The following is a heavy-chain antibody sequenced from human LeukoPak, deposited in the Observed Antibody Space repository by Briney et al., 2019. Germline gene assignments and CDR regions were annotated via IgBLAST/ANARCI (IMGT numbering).Heavy chain of an antibody. CDR3: AKVRDSSSWYLHYPNWFDP. CDR1: GFTFSSYT. Sequence: PGGSLRLSCAGSGFTFSSYTMSWVRQAPGKGLEWVSAISGSGGSTYYADSVKGRFTISRDNSKNTLYLQMNSLRAEDTAVYYCAKVRDSSSWYLHYPNWFDPWGQGTLVTVSS. V-gene: IGHV3-23*01. CDR2: ISGSGGST. D-gene: IGHD6-13*01. J-gene: IGHJ5*02.